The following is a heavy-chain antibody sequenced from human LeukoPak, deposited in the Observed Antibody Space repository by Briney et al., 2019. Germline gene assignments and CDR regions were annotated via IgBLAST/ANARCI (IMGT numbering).Heavy chain of an antibody. V-gene: IGHV4-39*01. CDR3: ARQVIVVVVAADPYFDY. CDR1: GGSISTSNYY. J-gene: IGHJ4*02. CDR2: IYYSGST. D-gene: IGHD2-15*01. Sequence: SETLSLTCTVSGGSISTSNYYWGWIRQPPGKGLEWIGSIYYSGSTYYNPSLKSRVTISVDTSKNQFSLKLSSVTAADTAVYYCARQVIVVVVAADPYFDYWGQGTLVTVSS.